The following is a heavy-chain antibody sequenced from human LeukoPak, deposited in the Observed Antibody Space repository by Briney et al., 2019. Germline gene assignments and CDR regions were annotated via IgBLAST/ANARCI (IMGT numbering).Heavy chain of an antibody. CDR3: ARGRGRQVGTRWHPDTHHDY. D-gene: IGHD6-13*01. Sequence: SETLSLTCAVSGFSISSGYSWGWIRRPPGKGLEWIGTIHYPESTYYNPSLNSRLTISIDTSKNHFSLKLSSVTAADTALYYCARGRGRQVGTRWHPDTHHDYWGQGILVTVSS. J-gene: IGHJ4*02. CDR1: GFSISSGYS. V-gene: IGHV4-38-2*01. CDR2: IHYPEST.